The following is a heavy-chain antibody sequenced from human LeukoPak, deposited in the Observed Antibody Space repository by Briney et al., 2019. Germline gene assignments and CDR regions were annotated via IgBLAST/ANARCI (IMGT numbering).Heavy chain of an antibody. J-gene: IGHJ4*02. CDR2: IHGDGRTT. V-gene: IGHV3-74*01. D-gene: IGHD2-8*01. CDR1: GFTFSSYW. Sequence: GGSLRLSCAASGFTFSSYWIHWVRQVPGKGLVWVSRIHGDGRTTTYADSVKGRFTISRDNAKNTLYLQMNSLSAESTAVYYCARDNGENYHTAFDYWGQGTLVTVSS. CDR3: ARDNGENYHTAFDY.